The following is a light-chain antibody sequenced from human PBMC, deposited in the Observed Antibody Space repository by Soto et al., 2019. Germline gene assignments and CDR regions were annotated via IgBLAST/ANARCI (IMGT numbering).Light chain of an antibody. CDR2: EDN. V-gene: IGLV6-57*01. J-gene: IGLJ3*02. CDR1: SGSFASNY. Sequence: NFKLTQPHSVSESPGKTVTISCTRSSGSFASNYVQWYQQRPGSSPTTVIYEDNQRPSGVPDRFSGSIDSSSNSASLTISGLKTEDEADYYCQSYNSSIDWVFGGGTKLTVL. CDR3: QSYNSSIDWV.